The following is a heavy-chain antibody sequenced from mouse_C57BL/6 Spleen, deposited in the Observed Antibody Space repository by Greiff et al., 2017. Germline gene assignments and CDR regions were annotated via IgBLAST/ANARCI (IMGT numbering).Heavy chain of an antibody. CDR2: IYPRSGNT. V-gene: IGHV1-81*01. D-gene: IGHD2-10*01. J-gene: IGHJ4*01. CDR1: GYTFTSYG. CDR3: ARSGLLLDYYAMDY. Sequence: VQRVESGAELARPGASVKLSCKASGYTFTSYGISWVKQRTGQGLEWIGEIYPRSGNTYYNEKFKGKATLTADKSSSTAYMELRSLTSEDSAVYFCARSGLLLDYYAMDYWGQGTSVTVSS.